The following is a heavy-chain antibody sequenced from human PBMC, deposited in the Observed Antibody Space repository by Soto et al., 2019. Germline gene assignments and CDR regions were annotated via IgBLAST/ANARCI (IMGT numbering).Heavy chain of an antibody. Sequence: PSETLSLTCTVSVGSISSGGYYCSWIRQHPWKGLEWIGYIYYSGSTYYNPSLKSRVTISVDTSKNQFSLKLSSVTAADTAVYYCARGLGALRFLEWLFDYGMEVWGQGTTVTVSS. CDR1: VGSISSGGYY. CDR3: ARGLGALRFLEWLFDYGMEV. J-gene: IGHJ6*02. CDR2: IYYSGST. D-gene: IGHD3-3*01. V-gene: IGHV4-31*03.